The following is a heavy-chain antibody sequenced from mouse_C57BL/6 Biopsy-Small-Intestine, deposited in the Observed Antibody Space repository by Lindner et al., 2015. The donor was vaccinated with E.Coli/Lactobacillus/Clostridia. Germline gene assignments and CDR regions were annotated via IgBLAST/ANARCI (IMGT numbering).Heavy chain of an antibody. D-gene: IGHD1-1*01. CDR2: IIPIFGTT. J-gene: IGHJ3*01. CDR3: ARDPGSGNRGGPYFDY. CDR1: GGTFSSYA. V-gene: IGHV1-81*01. Sequence: SVKVSCKASGGTFSSYAISWVRQAPGHGLEWMGGIIPIFGTTNYAQMFQGRVTITADESTSTAYMELSSLRSEDTAVYYCARDPGSGNRGGPYFDYWGQGILVTVS.